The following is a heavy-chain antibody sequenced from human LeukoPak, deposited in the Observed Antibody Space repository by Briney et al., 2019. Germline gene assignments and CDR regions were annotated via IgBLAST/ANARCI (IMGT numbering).Heavy chain of an antibody. J-gene: IGHJ5*02. CDR3: ARGYSSSWSLGDWFDP. D-gene: IGHD6-13*01. CDR1: GGSISSYY. CDR2: IYYSGST. V-gene: IGHV4-59*01. Sequence: SETLSLTCTVSGGSISSYYWSWIRQPPGKGLEWIGYIYYSGSTNYNPSLKSRVTISVDTSKNQFSLKLSSVTAADTAVYHCARGYSSSWSLGDWFDPWGQGTLVTVSS.